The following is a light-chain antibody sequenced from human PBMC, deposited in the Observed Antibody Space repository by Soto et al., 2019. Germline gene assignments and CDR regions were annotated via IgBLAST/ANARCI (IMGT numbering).Light chain of an antibody. CDR1: MRGSSND. CDR3: EQYGSTPGT. J-gene: IGKJ1*01. Sequence: ETVLTQSPGTLCLSPGERATLSCRASMRGSSNDCAWYQQKPGQAPRLLIYCVASRAAGSPDSVSGSRFGTDFTLPTSRREPEDFAVYYCEQYGSTPGTFGQGTKVDIK. CDR2: CVA. V-gene: IGKV3-20*01.